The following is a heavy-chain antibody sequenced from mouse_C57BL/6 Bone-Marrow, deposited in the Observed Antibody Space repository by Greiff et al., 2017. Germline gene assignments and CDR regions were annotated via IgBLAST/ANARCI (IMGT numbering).Heavy chain of an antibody. CDR2: LSDGGSYT. CDR1: GFTFSSYA. V-gene: IGHV5-4*01. CDR3: ARDQNAMDY. J-gene: IGHJ4*01. Sequence: EVMLVESGGGLVKPGGSLKLSCAASGFTFSSYAMSWVRQTPEKRLEWVATLSDGGSYTYYPDNVKGRFTSSRDNAKNHLYLQMSHLKSEDTAMYYCARDQNAMDYWGQGTSVTVSS.